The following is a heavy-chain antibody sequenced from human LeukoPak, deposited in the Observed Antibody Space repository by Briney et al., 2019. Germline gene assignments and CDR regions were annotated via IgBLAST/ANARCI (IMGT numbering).Heavy chain of an antibody. CDR2: IRYDGSNK. J-gene: IGHJ4*02. D-gene: IGHD3-9*01. Sequence: GGSLRLSCAASDFTFSSYGMHWVRQAPGKGLEWVAFIRYDGSNKYYADSVKGRFTISRDNSKNTLYLQMNSLRAEDTAVYYCAKAQYDFLTGFDYWGQGTLVTVSS. CDR1: DFTFSSYG. V-gene: IGHV3-30*02. CDR3: AKAQYDFLTGFDY.